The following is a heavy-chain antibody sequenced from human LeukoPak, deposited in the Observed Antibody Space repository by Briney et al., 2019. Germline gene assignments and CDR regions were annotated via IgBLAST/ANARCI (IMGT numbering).Heavy chain of an antibody. J-gene: IGHJ4*02. CDR3: AKDYSGYYSYFDY. CDR1: GFTFSSYG. CDR2: ISYDGSNK. Sequence: GGSLRLSCVASGFTFSSYGMHWVRQAPGKGLEWVVVISYDGSNKYYADSVKGRFTISRDNSKNTLYLRMNSLRAEDTAVYYCAKDYSGYYSYFDYWGQGTLVTVSS. D-gene: IGHD3-22*01. V-gene: IGHV3-30*18.